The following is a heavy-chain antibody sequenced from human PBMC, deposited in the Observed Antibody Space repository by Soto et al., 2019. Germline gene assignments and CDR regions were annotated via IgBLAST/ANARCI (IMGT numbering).Heavy chain of an antibody. D-gene: IGHD6-13*01. V-gene: IGHV3-30*18. J-gene: IGHJ4*02. Sequence: QVQLVESGGGVVQPGRSLRLSCAASGFTFSSYGMHWVRQAPGKGLEWVAVISYDGSNKYYADSVKGRFTISRDNSKNTLYLQMNSLRAEDTAVYYCANIAAAARLPPLGYWGQGTLVTVSS. CDR2: ISYDGSNK. CDR1: GFTFSSYG. CDR3: ANIAAAARLPPLGY.